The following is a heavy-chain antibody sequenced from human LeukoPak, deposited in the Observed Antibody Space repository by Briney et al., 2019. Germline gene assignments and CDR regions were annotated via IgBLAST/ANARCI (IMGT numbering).Heavy chain of an antibody. Sequence: GGSLRLSCAASGFTFSNYWMHWVRQAPGKGLVWVSRINMDGSITSYADSVKGRFIISRDNAKSTLYLQMNSLRAEDTAVYYCARDKRGYDWVFDYWGQGTLVTVSS. CDR2: INMDGSIT. D-gene: IGHD5-12*01. CDR1: GFTFSNYW. CDR3: ARDKRGYDWVFDY. V-gene: IGHV3-74*01. J-gene: IGHJ4*02.